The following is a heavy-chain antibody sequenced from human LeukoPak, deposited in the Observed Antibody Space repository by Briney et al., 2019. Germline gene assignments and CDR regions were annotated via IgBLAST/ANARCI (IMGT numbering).Heavy chain of an antibody. V-gene: IGHV3-23*01. Sequence: PGGSLRLSYAASGFASGFTFSSYAMSWVRQAPGKGLEWVASINGRAATTYYADSVKGRFTISRDNSKNTLYLQMNSLGADDTAVYYCAKAPATGEGYYFYYMDVWGKGTTVTVSS. CDR2: INGRAATT. D-gene: IGHD7-27*01. CDR1: GFTFSSYA. CDR3: AKAPATGEGYYFYYMDV. J-gene: IGHJ6*03.